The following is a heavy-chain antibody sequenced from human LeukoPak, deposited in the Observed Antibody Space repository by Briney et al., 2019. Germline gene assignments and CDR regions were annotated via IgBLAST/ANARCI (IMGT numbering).Heavy chain of an antibody. Sequence: ASVKVSCKASGYTFTGYYMHWVRQAPGQGLEWMGWINPNSGGTNYAQKFQGRVTMTRDTSISTAYMELSRLRSDDTAVYYCAILRSTTGFFDYWGQGTLVTVSS. CDR3: AILRSTTGFFDY. V-gene: IGHV1-2*02. D-gene: IGHD4-17*01. CDR2: INPNSGGT. CDR1: GYTFTGYY. J-gene: IGHJ4*02.